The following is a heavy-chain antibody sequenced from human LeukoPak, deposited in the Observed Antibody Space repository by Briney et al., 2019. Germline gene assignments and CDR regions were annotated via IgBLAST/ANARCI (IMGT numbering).Heavy chain of an antibody. D-gene: IGHD1-26*01. CDR3: ARRPPSGGSLKAFDY. V-gene: IGHV5-51*01. J-gene: IGHJ4*02. CDR1: GYSFTSYW. CDR2: IYPGDSDT. Sequence: GESLKISFKGSGYSFTSYWIGWVRQMPGKGLEWMGIIYPGDSDTRYSPSFEGQVTISADKSISTAYLQWSSLKASDTAMYFCARRPPSGGSLKAFDYWGQGTLVTVSS.